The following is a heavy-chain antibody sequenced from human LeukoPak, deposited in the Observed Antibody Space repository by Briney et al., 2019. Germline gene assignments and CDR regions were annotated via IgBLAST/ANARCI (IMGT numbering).Heavy chain of an antibody. V-gene: IGHV3-23*01. CDR2: IKGSGDSI. CDR1: GFTFSSYS. Sequence: GGSLRLSCAASGFTFSSYSMNWVRQAPGKGLEWVSYIKGSGDSIFYADSVKGRFTISRDNSRNTMYLQMNSLRVEDTAVYYCVKDYQVGNSPAFGDYWGQGTLVTISS. CDR3: VKDYQVGNSPAFGDY. J-gene: IGHJ4*02. D-gene: IGHD1-26*01.